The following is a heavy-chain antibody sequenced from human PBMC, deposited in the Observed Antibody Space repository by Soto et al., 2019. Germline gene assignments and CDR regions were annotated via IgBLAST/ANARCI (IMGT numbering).Heavy chain of an antibody. V-gene: IGHV3-64*01. CDR2: ISTNGDST. Sequence: EVQLVESGGGLVQPGGSLRLSCAASGFTFGSYPMLWVRQAPGKGLEYVSAISTNGDSTFYANSVKGRFTISRDNSKNTVYLQMGSLRAEDVGVYYCAREGMSRPRWIFDYWGQGTLVTASS. CDR1: GFTFGSYP. CDR3: AREGMSRPRWIFDY. J-gene: IGHJ4*02. D-gene: IGHD2-2*03.